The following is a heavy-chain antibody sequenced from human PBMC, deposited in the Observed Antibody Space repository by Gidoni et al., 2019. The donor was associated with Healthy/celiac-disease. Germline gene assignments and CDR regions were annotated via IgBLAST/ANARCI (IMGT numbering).Heavy chain of an antibody. J-gene: IGHJ4*02. CDR1: GGSFSGYY. CDR3: ARGPTGITGTPYYFDY. CDR2: INQSGST. V-gene: IGHV4-34*01. D-gene: IGHD1-20*01. Sequence: QVQLQQWGAGLLKPSETLSLTCAVYGGSFSGYYWSWIRQPPGKGLEWIGEINQSGSTNYNPSLKSRVTISVDTSKNQFSLKLSSVTAADTAVYYCARGPTGITGTPYYFDYWGQGTLVTVSS.